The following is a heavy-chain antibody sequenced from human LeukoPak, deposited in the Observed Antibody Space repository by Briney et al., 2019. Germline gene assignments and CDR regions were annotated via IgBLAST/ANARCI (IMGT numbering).Heavy chain of an antibody. CDR1: GFTFRSYG. J-gene: IGHJ4*02. D-gene: IGHD1-26*01. CDR3: AKQRIVGARPLDS. CDR2: ISYDGSNK. Sequence: GGSLRLSCAASGFTFRSYGMHWVRQAPGKGLEWVAIISYDGSNKYYADSVKGRFTISRDNSKNTLYLQMNSLRAEDTAVYYCAKQRIVGARPLDSWGQGTLVTVSS. V-gene: IGHV3-30*18.